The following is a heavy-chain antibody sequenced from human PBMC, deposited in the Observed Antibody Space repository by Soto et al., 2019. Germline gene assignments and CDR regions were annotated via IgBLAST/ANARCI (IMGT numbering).Heavy chain of an antibody. Sequence: PSETLSLTCTVSGGSISSGDYYWSWIRQPPGKGLEWIGEINHSGSTNYNPSLKSRVTMSVDTSKNQFSLKLSSVTAADTAVYYCARMNYYDTSGYPFDYWGQGMMVTAPQ. V-gene: IGHV4-61*08. D-gene: IGHD3-22*01. CDR2: INHSGST. CDR3: ARMNYYDTSGYPFDY. J-gene: IGHJ4*02. CDR1: GGSISSGDYY.